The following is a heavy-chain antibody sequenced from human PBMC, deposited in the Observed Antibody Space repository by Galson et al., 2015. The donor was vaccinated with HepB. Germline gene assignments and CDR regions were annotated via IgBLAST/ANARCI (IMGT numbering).Heavy chain of an antibody. Sequence: SVKVSCKVSGSTLNELSIHWVRQAPGKGLEWVGGFDPEEGETISAQKFQNTLTMTEDTSTDTVYMELTSLTSEDTAIYFCVGSGDFHAFYLWGQGTMVTVSS. J-gene: IGHJ3*01. D-gene: IGHD3-10*01. CDR2: FDPEEGET. V-gene: IGHV1-24*01. CDR3: VGSGDFHAFYL. CDR1: GSTLNELS.